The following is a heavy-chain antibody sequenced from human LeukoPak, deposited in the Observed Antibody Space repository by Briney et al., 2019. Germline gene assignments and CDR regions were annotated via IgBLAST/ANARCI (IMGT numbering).Heavy chain of an antibody. Sequence: GGSLRLSCAASGFTFSTYAMSWVRQAPGKGLEWVSGISDSDDRYYADSMKGRFTVSRDNPKNMLYLQMNSLRAEDTAVYYCAKMLYAILKHGEPHDHWGQGTLVTVSS. CDR3: AKMLYAILKHGEPHDH. CDR2: ISDSDDR. J-gene: IGHJ4*02. D-gene: IGHD2-8*01. CDR1: GFTFSTYA. V-gene: IGHV3-23*01.